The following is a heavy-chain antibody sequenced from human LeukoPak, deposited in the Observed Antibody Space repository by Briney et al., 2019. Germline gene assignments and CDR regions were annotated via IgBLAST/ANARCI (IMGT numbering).Heavy chain of an antibody. Sequence: PSETLSLTCAVYGGSFSGYYWSWIRQPPGKGLEWIGEINHSGSTNYNPSLKSRVTISVDTSKNQFSLKLSSVTAADTAVYYCARGYDFWSGYYAFGYWGQGTLVTVSS. CDR1: GGSFSGYY. CDR3: ARGYDFWSGYYAFGY. D-gene: IGHD3-3*01. J-gene: IGHJ4*02. V-gene: IGHV4-34*01. CDR2: INHSGST.